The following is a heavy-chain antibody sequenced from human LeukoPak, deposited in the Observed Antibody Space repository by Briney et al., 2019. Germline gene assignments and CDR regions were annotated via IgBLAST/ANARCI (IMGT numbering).Heavy chain of an antibody. J-gene: IGHJ3*02. CDR1: GFTFSSYS. CDR2: ISSSSSYI. V-gene: IGHV3-21*04. CDR3: SRDSIVVVTAAMVGFYI. D-gene: IGHD2-2*01. Sequence: GGSLRLSCAASGFTFSSYSMNWVRQAPGKGLEWVSSISSSSSYIYYADSVKGRFTISRDNAKNSLYLQMNNLSGGDSAYLYCSRDSIVVVTAAMVGFYIWGQGKMVTVSS.